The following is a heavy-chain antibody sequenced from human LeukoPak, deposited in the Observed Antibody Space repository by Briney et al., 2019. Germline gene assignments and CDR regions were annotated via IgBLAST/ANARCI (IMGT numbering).Heavy chain of an antibody. J-gene: IGHJ3*02. CDR1: GFTFSSFA. Sequence: GGSLRLSCAASGFTFSSFAMSWVRQAPGKGLEWVSYISSSGSTIYYADSVKGRFTISRDNAKNSLYLQMNSLRAEDTAVYYCASRRDGYIPDAFDIWGQGTMVTVSS. CDR3: ASRRDGYIPDAFDI. V-gene: IGHV3-48*04. CDR2: ISSSGSTI. D-gene: IGHD5-24*01.